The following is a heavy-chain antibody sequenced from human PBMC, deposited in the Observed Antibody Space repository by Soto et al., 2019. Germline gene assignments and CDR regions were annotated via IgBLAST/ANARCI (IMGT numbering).Heavy chain of an antibody. D-gene: IGHD3-16*01. CDR3: ARSGRDGYNYVWGD. CDR2: PIPIFGTA. V-gene: IGHV1-69*01. CDR1: GGTFSSYA. Sequence: QVQLVQSGAEVKKPGSSVKVSCKASGGTFSSYALTWVRQAPGQGLEWMGGPIPIFGTANYAQKFQGRVTITADESTSTAYMELSSLRAGDTAVYYWARSGRDGYNYVWGDWGQGTLVTVSS. J-gene: IGHJ4*02.